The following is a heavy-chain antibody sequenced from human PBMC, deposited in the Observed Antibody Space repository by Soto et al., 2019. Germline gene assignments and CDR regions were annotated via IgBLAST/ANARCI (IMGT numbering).Heavy chain of an antibody. V-gene: IGHV6-1*01. D-gene: IGHD3-22*01. J-gene: IGHJ3*02. Sequence: SPTLSLPCAISGDSVSSNSAAWNWIRQSPSRGLEWLGRTYYRSKWYNDYAVSVKSRITINPDTSKNQFSLQLNSVTPEDTAVYYCARDRAYYYDSSGYYHDAFYIWGQGTMGT. CDR2: TYYRSKWYN. CDR3: ARDRAYYYDSSGYYHDAFYI. CDR1: GDSVSSNSAA.